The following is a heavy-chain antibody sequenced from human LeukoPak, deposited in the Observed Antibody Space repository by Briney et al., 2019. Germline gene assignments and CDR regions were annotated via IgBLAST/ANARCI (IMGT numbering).Heavy chain of an antibody. CDR2: IKQDGSEK. CDR3: ARDRGMPSPNYYFDY. Sequence: GGSLRLSCAASGFAFSSYWMSWVRQAPGKGLEWVANIKQDGSEKYYVDSVKGRFTISRDNAKNSLYLQMNSLRTEDTAVYYCARDRGMPSPNYYFDYWGQGTLVTVSS. V-gene: IGHV3-7*01. D-gene: IGHD2-15*01. J-gene: IGHJ4*02. CDR1: GFAFSSYW.